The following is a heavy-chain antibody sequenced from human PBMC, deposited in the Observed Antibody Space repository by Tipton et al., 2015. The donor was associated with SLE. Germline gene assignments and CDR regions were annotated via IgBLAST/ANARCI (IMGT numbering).Heavy chain of an antibody. CDR1: GLTFTTYA. CDR3: ARRGGSSGWGAFDI. Sequence: GSLRLSCTASGLTFTTYAMSWVRQAPGKGLEWVSTSSHTDYNTYYGDSVKGRFTISRDNSKNTLYLQMNSLRADDTAVYYCARRGGSSGWGAFDIWGQGTMVTVSS. V-gene: IGHV3-23*01. CDR2: SSHTDYNT. J-gene: IGHJ3*02. D-gene: IGHD2-15*01.